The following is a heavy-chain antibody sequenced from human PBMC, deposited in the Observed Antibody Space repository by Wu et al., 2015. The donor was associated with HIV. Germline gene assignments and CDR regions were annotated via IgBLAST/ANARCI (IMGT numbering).Heavy chain of an antibody. D-gene: IGHD3-22*01. J-gene: IGHJ4*02. CDR1: GGTFSSYA. Sequence: QVQLVQSGAEVKKPGSSVKVSCKASGGTFSSYAISWVRQAPGQGLEWMGGIIPIFGTANYAQKFQGRVTITADESTSTAYMELSSLRSEDTAVYYCARSGLRAYYYDSSQSPFDYWGQGTLVTVSS. CDR2: IIPIFGTA. CDR3: ARSGLRAYYYDSSQSPFDY. V-gene: IGHV1-69*12.